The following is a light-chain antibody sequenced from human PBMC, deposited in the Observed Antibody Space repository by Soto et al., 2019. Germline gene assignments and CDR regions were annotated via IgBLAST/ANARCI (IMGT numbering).Light chain of an antibody. J-gene: IGLJ2*01. CDR1: SGSIASNY. Sequence: NFMLTQPHSVSESPGKTVTISCTGSSGSIASNYVQWYQQRPGSAPTTVIYEDNQRPSGVPDRFSGSIDSSSNSASLTISGLKTEDEGDYYCQSYDSSNGGVFGGGTKLTVL. CDR3: QSYDSSNGGV. V-gene: IGLV6-57*02. CDR2: EDN.